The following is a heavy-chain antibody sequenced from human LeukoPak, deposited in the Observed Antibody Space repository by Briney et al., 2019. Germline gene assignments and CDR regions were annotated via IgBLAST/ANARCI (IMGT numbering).Heavy chain of an antibody. CDR2: INHSGST. Sequence: SETLSLTCAVYGGSFSGYYWSWIRQPPGKGREWIGEINHSGSTNYTPSLKSRLTISVDTSKTQFSLKLSSVTAADTAVYYCARGPPYGMDVWGQGTTVTVPS. J-gene: IGHJ6*02. CDR3: ARGPPYGMDV. V-gene: IGHV4-34*01. CDR1: GGSFSGYY.